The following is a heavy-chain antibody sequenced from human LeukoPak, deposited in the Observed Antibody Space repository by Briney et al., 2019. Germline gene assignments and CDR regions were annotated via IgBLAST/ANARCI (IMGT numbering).Heavy chain of an antibody. V-gene: IGHV3-48*02. Sequence: GGSLRLSCVASGFNFDDSGMHWVRQAPGKGLEWVSHITASGTAMFYADSVKGRFTISRDNAKNSLYLQMNSLRDEDTAVYYCASSGSYRFDYWGQGTLVTVSS. J-gene: IGHJ4*02. CDR3: ASSGSYRFDY. D-gene: IGHD1-26*01. CDR2: ITASGTAM. CDR1: GFNFDDSG.